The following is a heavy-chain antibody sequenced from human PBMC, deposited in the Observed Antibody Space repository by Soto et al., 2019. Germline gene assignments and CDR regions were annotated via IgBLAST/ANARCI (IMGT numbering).Heavy chain of an antibody. D-gene: IGHD5-18*01. Sequence: PGESLKISCKGSGYRFTNYWIGWVRQMPGKGLEWMGIIYPGDSDTRYSPSFQGQVTISADKSINTAYLQWSSLKASDTAVYYCARGGDTGDPSYYYYGMDVWGQGTTVTVSS. CDR1: GYRFTNYW. J-gene: IGHJ6*02. CDR2: IYPGDSDT. V-gene: IGHV5-51*01. CDR3: ARGGDTGDPSYYYYGMDV.